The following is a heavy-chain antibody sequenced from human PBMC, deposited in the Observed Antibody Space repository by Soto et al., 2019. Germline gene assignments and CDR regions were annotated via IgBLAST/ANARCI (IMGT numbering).Heavy chain of an antibody. CDR2: INPSSSHI. CDR3: VRGYCGGGGCYLRRDAFDV. D-gene: IGHD2-15*01. J-gene: IGHJ3*01. Sequence: EVQLVESGGGLVMSGGSLRLSCAASGFTFASYHMSWVRQAPGKGLDWVSSINPSSSHIYYSDSVRGRFTISRDDSKNSLHLDMNSLRTEDVAIYYCVRGYCGGGGCYLRRDAFDVWGQGTAVTVSS. V-gene: IGHV3-21*02. CDR1: GFTFASYH.